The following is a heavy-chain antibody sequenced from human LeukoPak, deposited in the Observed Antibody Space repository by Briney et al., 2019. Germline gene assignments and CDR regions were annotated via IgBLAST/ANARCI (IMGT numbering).Heavy chain of an antibody. Sequence: SETRSLTCTVSGGSISSRSYYWSWIRQPAGKGLEWIGRIYSSGSTNYNPALRSRLTISVDTSKNQFSLKLSSVTAADTAVYYCASTICISTSCYPGVVDYWGQGTLVNVSS. J-gene: IGHJ4*02. CDR2: IYSSGST. CDR1: GGSISSRSYY. CDR3: ASTICISTSCYPGVVDY. D-gene: IGHD2-2*01. V-gene: IGHV4-61*02.